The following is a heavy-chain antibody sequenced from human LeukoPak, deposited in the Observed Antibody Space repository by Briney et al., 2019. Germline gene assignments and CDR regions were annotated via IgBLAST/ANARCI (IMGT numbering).Heavy chain of an antibody. D-gene: IGHD1-26*01. V-gene: IGHV4-39*07. CDR2: IYYSGST. CDR1: GGSISSSSYY. CDR3: ARSGGSFRVYWFDP. Sequence: SETLSLTCTVSGGSISSSSYYWGWIRQPPGKGLEWIGSIYYSGSTYYNPSLKSRVTISVDTSKNQFSLKLSSVTAADTAVYYCARSGGSFRVYWFDPWGQGTLVTVSS. J-gene: IGHJ5*02.